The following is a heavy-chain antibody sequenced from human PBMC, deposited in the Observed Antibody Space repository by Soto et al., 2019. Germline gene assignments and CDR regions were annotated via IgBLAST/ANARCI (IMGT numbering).Heavy chain of an antibody. V-gene: IGHV2-5*02. Sequence: QITLNESGPTQVKPRQTLTLTCTFSGFSLTTSGVGVGWIRQSPGKAPEWLALIYWDADKRYSPSLKSRLTITKDTSKNQVVLTMADLDPADTATYYCAPRVLRTVFGLVTTTAIYFDFWGQGTPVAVSS. CDR2: IYWDADK. D-gene: IGHD3-3*01. CDR3: APRVLRTVFGLVTTTAIYFDF. J-gene: IGHJ4*02. CDR1: GFSLTTSGVG.